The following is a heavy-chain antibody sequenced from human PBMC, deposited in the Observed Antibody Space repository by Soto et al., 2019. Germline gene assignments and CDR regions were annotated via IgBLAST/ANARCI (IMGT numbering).Heavy chain of an antibody. CDR2: IIPIFGTA. D-gene: IGHD6-13*01. J-gene: IGHJ4*02. CDR3: ASSLAAAGPYYFDY. V-gene: IGHV1-69*13. CDR1: GCTFSSYA. Sequence: ASVKVSCKASGCTFSSYAISWVRQAPGQGLEWMGGIIPIFGTANYAQKFQGRVTITADESTSTAYMELSSLRSEDTAVYYCASSLAAAGPYYFDYWGQGTLVTVSS.